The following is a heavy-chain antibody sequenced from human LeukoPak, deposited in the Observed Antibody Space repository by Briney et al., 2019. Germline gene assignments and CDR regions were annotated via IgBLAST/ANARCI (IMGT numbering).Heavy chain of an antibody. CDR3: ARDPQVEYQPLYPFYYYYMDV. Sequence: GGSLRLSXAASGFTFSSYSMNWVCQAPGKGMEWVSSISSSSSYIYYADSVKGRFTISRDNAKNSLYLQMNSLRAEDTAVYYCARDPQVEYQPLYPFYYYYMDVWGKGTTVTVSS. D-gene: IGHD2-2*02. V-gene: IGHV3-21*01. J-gene: IGHJ6*03. CDR2: ISSSSSYI. CDR1: GFTFSSYS.